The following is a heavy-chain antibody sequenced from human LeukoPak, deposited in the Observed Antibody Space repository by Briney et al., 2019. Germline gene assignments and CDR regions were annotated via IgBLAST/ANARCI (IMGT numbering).Heavy chain of an antibody. J-gene: IGHJ1*01. CDR3: ARGQIVGAGDFQH. Sequence: ASVKVSCKASGYTFTGYYMHWVRQAPGQGLEWMGWMNPNSGNTGYAQEFQGRVTMTRNTSISTAYMELSSLRSEDTAVYYCARGQIVGAGDFQHWGQGTLVTVSS. CDR1: GYTFTGYY. D-gene: IGHD1-26*01. V-gene: IGHV1-8*02. CDR2: MNPNSGNT.